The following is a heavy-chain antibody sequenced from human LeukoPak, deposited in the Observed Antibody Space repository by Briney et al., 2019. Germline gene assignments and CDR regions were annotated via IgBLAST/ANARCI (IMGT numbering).Heavy chain of an antibody. CDR3: AGEYYDILTGYYPPNFDY. CDR2: ISSSSSSI. J-gene: IGHJ4*02. CDR1: RFTFSSYS. Sequence: GSLRLSCAASRFTFSSYSMNWVRQAPGKGLEWVSYISSSSSSIYYADSVKGRFTISRDNAKNSLYLQMNSLRAEDTAVYYCAGEYYDILTGYYPPNFDYWGQGTLVTVSS. D-gene: IGHD3-9*01. V-gene: IGHV3-48*01.